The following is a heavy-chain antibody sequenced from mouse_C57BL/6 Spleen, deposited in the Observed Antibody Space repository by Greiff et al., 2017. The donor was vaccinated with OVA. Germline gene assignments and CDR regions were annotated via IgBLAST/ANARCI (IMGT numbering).Heavy chain of an antibody. V-gene: IGHV2-5*01. CDR2: IWSGGST. Sequence: VQLVESGPGLVQPSQSLSITCTVSGFSFTSYGVHWVRQSPGKGLEWLGVIWSGGSTDYNAAFMSRLSITKDNYKIQVVFKMNSLQADDTAIYNCAKDPFDYWGQGTTLTVAS. J-gene: IGHJ2*01. CDR1: GFSFTSYG. CDR3: AKDPFDY.